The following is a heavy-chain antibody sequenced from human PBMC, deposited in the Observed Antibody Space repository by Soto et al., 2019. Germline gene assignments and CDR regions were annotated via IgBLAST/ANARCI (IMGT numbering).Heavy chain of an antibody. V-gene: IGHV3-30-3*01. CDR1: GFTFSSYS. D-gene: IGHD2-15*01. Sequence: SLRLSWAASGFTFSSYSMHWVRQAPGKGLEWVAVISYDGSNKYYADSVKGRFTISRDNSKNTLYLQMNSLRAEGTDVYYCARDRAAPYYYEYYGMDVWGQGTTVTVSS. CDR3: ARDRAAPYYYEYYGMDV. CDR2: ISYDGSNK. J-gene: IGHJ6*02.